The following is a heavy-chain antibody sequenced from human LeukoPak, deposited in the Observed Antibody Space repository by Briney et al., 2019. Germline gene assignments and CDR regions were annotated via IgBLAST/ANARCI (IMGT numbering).Heavy chain of an antibody. Sequence: PGRSLRLSCAASGFTFSSYAMSWVRQAPGKGLEWVSAISGSGGSTYYADSVKGRFTISRDNSKNTLYLQMNSLRAEDTAVYYCAKDRWGSYSAFDYWGQGTLVTVSS. J-gene: IGHJ4*02. CDR2: ISGSGGST. D-gene: IGHD1-26*01. CDR3: AKDRWGSYSAFDY. V-gene: IGHV3-23*01. CDR1: GFTFSSYA.